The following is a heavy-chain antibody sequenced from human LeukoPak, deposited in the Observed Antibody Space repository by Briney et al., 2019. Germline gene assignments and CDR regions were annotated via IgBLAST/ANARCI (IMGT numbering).Heavy chain of an antibody. J-gene: IGHJ4*02. V-gene: IGHV1-2*02. D-gene: IGHD2-15*01. CDR3: ARDVVVGVDY. CDR2: INPNSGGT. CDR1: GYTFTNYG. Sequence: ASVKVSCKTSGYTFTNYGISWVRQAPGQGLEWMGWINPNSGGTNYAQKFRGRVTMTRDTSISTAYMELSRLRSDDTAVYYCARDVVVGVDYWGQGTLVTVSS.